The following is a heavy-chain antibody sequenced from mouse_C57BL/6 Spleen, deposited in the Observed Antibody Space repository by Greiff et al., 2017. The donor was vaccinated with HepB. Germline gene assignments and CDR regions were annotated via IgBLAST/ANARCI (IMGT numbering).Heavy chain of an antibody. CDR2: IYPGSGNT. Sequence: QVQLQQSGPELVKPGASVKISCKASGYSFTSYYIHWVKQRPGQGLEWIGWIYPGSGNTKYNEKFKGKATLTADTSSSTAYMQLSSLTSEDSAVYYCARALDGYYLFAYWGQGTLVTVSA. J-gene: IGHJ3*01. V-gene: IGHV1-66*01. CDR3: ARALDGYYLFAY. CDR1: GYSFTSYY. D-gene: IGHD2-3*01.